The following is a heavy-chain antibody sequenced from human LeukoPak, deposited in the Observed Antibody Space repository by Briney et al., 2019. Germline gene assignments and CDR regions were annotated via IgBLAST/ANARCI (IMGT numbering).Heavy chain of an antibody. CDR3: ARALGLGYCSGGSCYPYYFDY. CDR1: GGSISSGGYY. Sequence: SQTLSLTCTVSGGSISSGGYYWSWIRQHPGKGLEWIGYIYYSGSTYYNPSLKSRVTISVDTSKNQFSLKLSSVTAADTAVYYRARALGLGYCSGGSCYPYYFDYWGQGTLVTVSS. V-gene: IGHV4-31*03. D-gene: IGHD2-15*01. CDR2: IYYSGST. J-gene: IGHJ4*02.